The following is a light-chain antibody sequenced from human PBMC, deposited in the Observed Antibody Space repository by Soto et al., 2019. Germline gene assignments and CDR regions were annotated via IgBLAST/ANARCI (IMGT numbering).Light chain of an antibody. J-gene: IGKJ1*01. V-gene: IGKV3D-15*01. Sequence: EVVLTQSPVTLSLSPGEIATLSCSASQSVTNNYFAWYQQKPGQAPRLLIYDASNRATGIPDRFSGSGSGTGFTLTISSLQSEDFAVYYCQKYNNWPRKFGQGTKVDIK. CDR2: DAS. CDR1: QSVTNN. CDR3: QKYNNWPRK.